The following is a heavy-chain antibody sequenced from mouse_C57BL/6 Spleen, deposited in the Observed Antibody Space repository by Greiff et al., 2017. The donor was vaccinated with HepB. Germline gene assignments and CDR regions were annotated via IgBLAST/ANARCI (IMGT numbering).Heavy chain of an antibody. Sequence: DVMLVESGGGLVKPGGSLKLSCAASGFTFSSYTMSWVRQTPEKRLEWVATISGGGGNTYYPDSVKGRFTISRDNAKNTLYLQMSSLRSEDTALYYCARIPYYGSSPYYFDYWGQGTTLTVSS. CDR1: GFTFSSYT. CDR2: ISGGGGNT. V-gene: IGHV5-9*01. J-gene: IGHJ2*01. CDR3: ARIPYYGSSPYYFDY. D-gene: IGHD1-1*01.